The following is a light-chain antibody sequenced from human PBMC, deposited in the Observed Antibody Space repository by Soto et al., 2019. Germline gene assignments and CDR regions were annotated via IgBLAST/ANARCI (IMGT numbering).Light chain of an antibody. Sequence: DIQMTQSPSSLSASVGDRVTITCQASQDISNYLNWYQQKPGKAPKLLIYDASSLEAGVPSRFSASGSGTDFTFTIISLQPEDIATYYCQQYINLPYTFCQGTKLEI. V-gene: IGKV1-33*01. CDR3: QQYINLPYT. J-gene: IGKJ2*01. CDR2: DAS. CDR1: QDISNY.